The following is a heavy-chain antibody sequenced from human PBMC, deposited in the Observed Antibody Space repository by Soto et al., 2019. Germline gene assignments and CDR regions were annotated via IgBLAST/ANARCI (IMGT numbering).Heavy chain of an antibody. V-gene: IGHV4-59*01. J-gene: IGHJ3*02. CDR1: GGSISSYY. Sequence: PSETLSLTCTVSGGSISSYYWSWIRQPPGKGLEWIGYIYYSGSTNYNPSLKSRVTISVDTSKNQFSLKLSSVTAADTAVYYCARGGYCSGGSCYSYAFDIWGQGTMVTVS. CDR3: ARGGYCSGGSCYSYAFDI. D-gene: IGHD2-15*01. CDR2: IYYSGST.